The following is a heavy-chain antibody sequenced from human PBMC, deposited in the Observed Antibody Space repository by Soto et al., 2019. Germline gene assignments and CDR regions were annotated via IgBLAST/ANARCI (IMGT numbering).Heavy chain of an antibody. Sequence: GGSLRLSCAASGFTFSSYGMHWVRQAPGKGLEWVAVISYDGSNKYYADSVKGQFTISRDNSKNTLYLQMNSLRAEDTAVYYCAKDDIRGQYSSGWSGIFDYWGQGTLVTVSS. J-gene: IGHJ4*02. V-gene: IGHV3-30*18. CDR1: GFTFSSYG. CDR3: AKDDIRGQYSSGWSGIFDY. D-gene: IGHD6-19*01. CDR2: ISYDGSNK.